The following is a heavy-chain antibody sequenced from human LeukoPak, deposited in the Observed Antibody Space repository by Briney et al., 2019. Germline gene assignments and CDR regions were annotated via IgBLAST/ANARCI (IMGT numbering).Heavy chain of an antibody. D-gene: IGHD4-23*01. V-gene: IGHV1-18*01. CDR3: ASTVVTPDDAFDI. J-gene: IGHJ3*02. CDR1: GYTFTTFG. Sequence: GASVKVSCTASGYTFTTFGISWVRQAPGQGLEWMGWISAYNGNTNYAQKLQGRVTMTTDTSTSTAYMELRSLRSDDTAVYYCASTVVTPDDAFDIWGQGTMVTVSS. CDR2: ISAYNGNT.